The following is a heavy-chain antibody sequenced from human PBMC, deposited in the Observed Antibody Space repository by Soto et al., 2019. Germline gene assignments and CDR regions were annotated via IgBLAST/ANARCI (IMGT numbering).Heavy chain of an antibody. D-gene: IGHD2-15*01. CDR2: INAGNGNT. CDR1: GYTFTSCA. V-gene: IGHV1-3*01. CDR3: ARGPGGPDGPGDY. J-gene: IGHJ4*02. Sequence: QVQLVQCGAEVKKPGASVKVSCKASGYTFTSCAMHWVRQARGQRIEWMGWINAGNGNTKYSQKFQGRVTITRDTSASTAYMELSSLRSEDTAVYYCARGPGGPDGPGDYWGQGTLVTVSS.